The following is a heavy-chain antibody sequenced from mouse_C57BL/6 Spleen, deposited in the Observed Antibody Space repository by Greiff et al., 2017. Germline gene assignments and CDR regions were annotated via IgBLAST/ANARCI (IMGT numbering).Heavy chain of an antibody. J-gene: IGHJ2*01. CDR3: AGGYYGSSGFDY. CDR2: IYPSDSET. CDR1: GYTFTSYW. V-gene: IGHV1-61*01. Sequence: QVQLQQSGAELVRPGSSVKLSCKASGYTFTSYWMDWVKQRPGQGLEWIGNIYPSDSETHYNQKFKDKATLTVDKSSSTAYMQLSSLTSEDSAVYYCAGGYYGSSGFDYWGQGTTLTVSS. D-gene: IGHD1-1*01.